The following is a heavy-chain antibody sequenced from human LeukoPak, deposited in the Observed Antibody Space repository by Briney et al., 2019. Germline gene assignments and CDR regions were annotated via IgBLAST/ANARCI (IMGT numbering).Heavy chain of an antibody. V-gene: IGHV4-38-2*02. CDR2: INHSGST. J-gene: IGHJ6*03. Sequence: SETLSLTCTVSGYSISSGYYWGWIRRPPGKGLEWIGEINHSGSTKYNPSLKSRVTISVDTSKNQFSLKLSSVTAADTAVYYCARLPVRGVGGYYQDQYMDVWGKGTTVTVSS. CDR1: GYSISSGYY. D-gene: IGHD3-10*01. CDR3: ARLPVRGVGGYYQDQYMDV.